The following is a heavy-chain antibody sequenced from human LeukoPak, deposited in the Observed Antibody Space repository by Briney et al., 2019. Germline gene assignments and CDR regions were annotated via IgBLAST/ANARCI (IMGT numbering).Heavy chain of an antibody. D-gene: IGHD3-22*01. V-gene: IGHV3-11*04. CDR2: ISSSGSTI. CDR3: ARDLSSGYYYPTDYYYMDV. Sequence: GGSLRLSCAASGFTFSDYYMSCIRQAPGKGLEWVSYISSSGSTIYYADSVKGRFTISRDNAKNSLYLQMNSLRAEDTAVYYCARDLSSGYYYPTDYYYMDVWGKGTTVTVSS. J-gene: IGHJ6*03. CDR1: GFTFSDYY.